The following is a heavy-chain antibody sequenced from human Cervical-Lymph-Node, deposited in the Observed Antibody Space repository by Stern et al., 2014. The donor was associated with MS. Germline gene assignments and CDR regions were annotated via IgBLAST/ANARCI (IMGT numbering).Heavy chain of an antibody. V-gene: IGHV4-59*01. CDR2: LYYSGST. CDR1: SGFIGNNY. Sequence: QVQLQQSGPGLVKPSETLSLMCSVSSGFIGNNYWSWIRQPPGKGLEWIGHLYYSGSTYYNPSLKSRVTISLDTSKNQLSLILSSVTAADTAVYYCSRAGPYDYIWGNFRHRAFYFDSWAQGALVTVSS. J-gene: IGHJ4*02. D-gene: IGHD3-16*02. CDR3: SRAGPYDYIWGNFRHRAFYFDS.